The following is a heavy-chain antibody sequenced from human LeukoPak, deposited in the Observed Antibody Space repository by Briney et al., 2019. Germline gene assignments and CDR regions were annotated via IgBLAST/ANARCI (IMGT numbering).Heavy chain of an antibody. CDR2: IYTSGST. CDR3: ARDTGGIRFLEWSSYYYYYMDV. D-gene: IGHD3-3*01. V-gene: IGHV4-61*02. Sequence: PSETLSLTCTVSGGSISSGSYYWSWIRQPAGKGLEWIGRIYTSGSTNYNPSLKSRVTISVDTSKNQFSLKLSSVTAADTAVYYCARDTGGIRFLEWSSYYYYYMDVWGKGTTVTVSS. CDR1: GGSISSGSYY. J-gene: IGHJ6*03.